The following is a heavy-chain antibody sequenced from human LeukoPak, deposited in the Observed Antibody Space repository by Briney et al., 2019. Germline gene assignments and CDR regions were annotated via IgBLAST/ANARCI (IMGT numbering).Heavy chain of an antibody. D-gene: IGHD2-2*01. V-gene: IGHV3-21*01. CDR1: GFTFSSYN. CDR3: ARGSAALYYFDF. J-gene: IGHJ4*02. CDR2: ISSSSSYI. Sequence: GGSLRLSCAASGFTFSSYNMNWVRQAPGKGLEWVSSISSSSSYIYYADSVKGRFIISRDNSKNTLYLQMNTLRAEDTAVYYCARGSAALYYFDFWGQGTLVTVSS.